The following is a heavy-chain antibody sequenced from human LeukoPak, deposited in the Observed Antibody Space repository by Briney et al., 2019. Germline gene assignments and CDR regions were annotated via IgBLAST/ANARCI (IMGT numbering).Heavy chain of an antibody. J-gene: IGHJ6*03. CDR2: LYYGVNT. D-gene: IGHD6-13*01. V-gene: IGHV4-59*08. Sequence: PSETLSLTCAVSGGSFSGYYWNWIRQSPGKGLEWIGSLYYGVNTYYKPSLKSRVTISVDTSLNQFSLILTSVTAADTGVYYCARLRVQQLASSYYMDVWGKGTTVTVSS. CDR3: ARLRVQQLASSYYMDV. CDR1: GGSFSGYY.